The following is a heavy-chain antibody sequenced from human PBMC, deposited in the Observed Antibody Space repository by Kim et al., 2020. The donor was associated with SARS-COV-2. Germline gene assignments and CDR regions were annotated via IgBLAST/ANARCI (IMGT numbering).Heavy chain of an antibody. CDR2: IYGNGAT. J-gene: IGHJ4*02. Sequence: SETLSLTCAVSGDSISNFYWSWIRQPAGKGLEWIGRIYGNGATSYNPSLQSRVIMSIDTSKNRFSLKMTSLSAADTAVYYCGRGISGSVEAYWGPGPQVT. CDR1: GDSISNFY. V-gene: IGHV4-4*07. D-gene: IGHD1-20*01. CDR3: GRGISGSVEAY.